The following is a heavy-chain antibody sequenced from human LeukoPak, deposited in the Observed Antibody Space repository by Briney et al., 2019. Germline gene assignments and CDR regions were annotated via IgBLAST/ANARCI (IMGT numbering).Heavy chain of an antibody. CDR2: IRTKVNSYAT. V-gene: IGHV3-73*01. CDR1: GFTFSGST. J-gene: IGHJ4*02. Sequence: GGSLRLSCAASGFTFSGSTMHWVRQASGKGLEWVGRIRTKVNSYATAYAASVKGRFTISRGDSKNTAYLQMNSLKTEDTAVYYCTRSAGGTFDYWGQGTLVTVSS. D-gene: IGHD1-26*01. CDR3: TRSAGGTFDY.